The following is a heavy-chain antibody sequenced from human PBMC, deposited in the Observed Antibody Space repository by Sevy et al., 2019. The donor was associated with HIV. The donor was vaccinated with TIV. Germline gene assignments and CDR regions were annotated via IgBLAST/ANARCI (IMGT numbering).Heavy chain of an antibody. CDR3: AREGVVVIE. CDR1: GGSVSSGSYY. J-gene: IGHJ4*02. Sequence: SETLSLTCTVSGGSVSSGSYYWSWIRQPPGKGLEWMGYIYYSGSTNYNPSLKSRVTISVDTSKNQFSLKLSSVTAADTAVYYCAREGVVVIEWGQGTLVTVSS. V-gene: IGHV4-61*01. D-gene: IGHD3-22*01. CDR2: IYYSGST.